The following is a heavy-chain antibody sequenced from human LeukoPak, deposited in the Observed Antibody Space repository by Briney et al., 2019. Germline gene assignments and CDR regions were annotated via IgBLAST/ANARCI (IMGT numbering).Heavy chain of an antibody. CDR2: ISGSGGST. CDR3: AKDRAPYQLPKYYFDY. CDR1: GFTFSSYA. Sequence: GGSLRLSCAASGFTFSSYAMSWVRQAPGKGLEWVSAISGSGGSTYYADSVKGRFTISRDNSKNTLYLQMNSLRAEDTAVYYCAKDRAPYQLPKYYFDYWGQGTLVTVSS. D-gene: IGHD2-2*01. V-gene: IGHV3-23*01. J-gene: IGHJ4*02.